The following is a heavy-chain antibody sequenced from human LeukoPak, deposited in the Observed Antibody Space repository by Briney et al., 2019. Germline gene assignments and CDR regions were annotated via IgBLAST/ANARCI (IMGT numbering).Heavy chain of an antibody. CDR2: ISGSGGST. Sequence: QSGGSLRLSCAASGFTFSSYAMSWVRQAPGKGLEWVSAISGSGGSTYYADSVKGRFTISRDNSKNTPYLQMNSLRAEDTAVYYCAKRMVGATSYYYYMDVWGKGTTVTVSS. CDR3: AKRMVGATSYYYYMDV. CDR1: GFTFSSYA. D-gene: IGHD1-26*01. J-gene: IGHJ6*03. V-gene: IGHV3-23*01.